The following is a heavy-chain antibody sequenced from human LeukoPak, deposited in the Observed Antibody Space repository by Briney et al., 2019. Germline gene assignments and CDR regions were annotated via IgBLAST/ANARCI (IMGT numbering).Heavy chain of an antibody. CDR2: INPNSGGT. J-gene: IGHJ3*02. V-gene: IGHV1-2*02. CDR1: RYTFTCYY. D-gene: IGHD2-21*01. CDR3: ARDPCGGDCYADAFDI. Sequence: ASVKVSCKASRYTFTCYYMHWVRQAPGQGLEWSGWINPNSGGTNYAQKFQGRVTMTRDTSISTAYMELSRQSSDDTAVYYCARDPCGGDCYADAFDIWGQGTMVTVCS.